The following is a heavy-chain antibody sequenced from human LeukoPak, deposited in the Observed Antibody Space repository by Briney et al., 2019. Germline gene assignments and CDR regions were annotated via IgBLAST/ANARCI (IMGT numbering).Heavy chain of an antibody. Sequence: SETLSLTCAVYGGSFSAYYWRWIRQPPGEGLEWIGEINQSGRTNYNPSLKSRVIISVDTSKNQFSLTLLSVTAADTAVYYCASSDPFSSTWNPAYSFDYWDQGTLVTVSS. V-gene: IGHV4-34*01. J-gene: IGHJ4*02. CDR3: ASSDPFSSTWNPAYSFDY. D-gene: IGHD6-13*01. CDR2: INQSGRT. CDR1: GGSFSAYY.